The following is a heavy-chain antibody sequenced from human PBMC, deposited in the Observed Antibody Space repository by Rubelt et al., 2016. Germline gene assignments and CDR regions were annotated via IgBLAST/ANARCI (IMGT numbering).Heavy chain of an antibody. Sequence: QVQLQESGPGLVRPSGTLSLTCGVSGDSINSYYWSWIRQHPGKGLEWIAYIYYSGSPKYNPSLLSRLTISVDTSKNHLSLMLSSGTDADTAVYDCARRASNSLGFDYGMDVWGQGTTVTVSS. J-gene: IGHJ6*02. CDR1: GDSINSYY. CDR2: IYYSGSP. D-gene: IGHD3-10*01. CDR3: ARRASNSLGFDYGMDV. V-gene: IGHV4-59*08.